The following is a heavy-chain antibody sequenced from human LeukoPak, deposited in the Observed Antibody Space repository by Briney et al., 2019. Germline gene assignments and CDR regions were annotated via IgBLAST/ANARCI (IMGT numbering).Heavy chain of an antibody. CDR3: ARVSDLAVAAPFDY. V-gene: IGHV1-18*01. CDR2: ISAYNGNT. J-gene: IGHJ4*02. CDR1: GYTFTSYG. Sequence: ASVKVSCKASGYTFTSYGISWVRQAPGQGPEWMGWISAYNGNTNYAQKLQGRVTMTTDTSTSTAYMELRSLRSDDTAVYYCARVSDLAVAAPFDYWGQGTLVTVSS. D-gene: IGHD6-19*01.